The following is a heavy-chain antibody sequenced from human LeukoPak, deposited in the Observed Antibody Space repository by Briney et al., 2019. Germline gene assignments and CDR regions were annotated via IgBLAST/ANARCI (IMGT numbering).Heavy chain of an antibody. Sequence: GGSLRLSCAASGFTFSSYSMNWVRQAPGKGLEWVSSISSSSSYIYYADSVKGRFTISRDNAKNSLYLQMNSLRAEDTAVYYCARVPLPNYYDSSGSRDDAFDIWGQGTMVTVSS. V-gene: IGHV3-21*01. CDR2: ISSSSSYI. D-gene: IGHD3-22*01. J-gene: IGHJ3*02. CDR3: ARVPLPNYYDSSGSRDDAFDI. CDR1: GFTFSSYS.